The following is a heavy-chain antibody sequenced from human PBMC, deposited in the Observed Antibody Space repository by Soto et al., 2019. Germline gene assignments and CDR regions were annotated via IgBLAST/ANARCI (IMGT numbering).Heavy chain of an antibody. CDR2: INAGNGNT. Sequence: ASVAVSCTASVYTFNSYAMHWVRQAPGQRLEWMGWINAGNGNTKYSQKFQGRVTITRDTSASTAYMELSSLRSEDTAVYYCARDLAFDIWGQGNPGHRL. CDR1: VYTFNSYA. CDR3: ARDLAFDI. J-gene: IGHJ3*02. V-gene: IGHV1-3*01.